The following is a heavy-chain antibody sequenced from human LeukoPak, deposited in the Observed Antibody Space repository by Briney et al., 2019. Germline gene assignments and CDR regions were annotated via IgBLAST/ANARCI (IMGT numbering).Heavy chain of an antibody. CDR3: ARREPYVGYYYGVDV. D-gene: IGHD1-26*01. J-gene: IGHJ6*02. Sequence: PSETLSLTCAVSGGSISSSNWWSWVRQHPGKGLEWIGEIYHSGSTNYNPSLKSRVTISVDKSKNQFSLKLSSVTAADTAVYYCARREPYVGYYYGVDVWGQGTTVTVSS. CDR2: IYHSGST. CDR1: GGSISSSNW. V-gene: IGHV4-4*02.